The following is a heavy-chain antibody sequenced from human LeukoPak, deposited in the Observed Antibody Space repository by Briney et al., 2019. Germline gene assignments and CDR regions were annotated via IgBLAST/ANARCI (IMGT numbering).Heavy chain of an antibody. J-gene: IGHJ4*02. CDR2: ITAYNDNT. CDR1: GYTFTSYA. V-gene: IGHV1-18*01. D-gene: IGHD6-13*01. Sequence: VASVKVSCKASGYTFTSYAMNWVRQAPGQGLEWMGWITAYNDNTYYAQKLQGRVTMTTDTSTSTAYMELRSLRSDDTAVYYCARDLRRGSSSWYVSGGDYWGQGTLVTVSS. CDR3: ARDLRRGSSSWYVSGGDY.